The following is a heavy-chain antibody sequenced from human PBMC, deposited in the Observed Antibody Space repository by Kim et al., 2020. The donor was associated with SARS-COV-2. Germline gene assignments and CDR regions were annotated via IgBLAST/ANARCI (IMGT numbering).Heavy chain of an antibody. D-gene: IGHD2-2*02. CDR3: AKGDCSSTSCHTTDY. V-gene: IGHV3-23*01. CDR2: ISGSGGSI. Sequence: GGSLRLSCAASGFTFSSYAMRWVRQAPGKGLEWVSTISGSGGSIYYADSVKGRFTISRDNSKNTLYLQMNSLRADDTAVYYCAKGDCSSTSCHTTDYWGRGTLVTVSS. J-gene: IGHJ4*02. CDR1: GFTFSSYA.